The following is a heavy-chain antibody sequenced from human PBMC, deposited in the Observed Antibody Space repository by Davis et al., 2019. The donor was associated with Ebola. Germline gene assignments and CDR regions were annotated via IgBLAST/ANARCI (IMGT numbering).Heavy chain of an antibody. CDR2: INHSGST. J-gene: IGHJ3*02. V-gene: IGHV4-34*01. D-gene: IGHD6-13*01. CDR3: ARDLGEGYSSSWRPHDAFDI. CDR1: GGSFSGYY. Sequence: PSETLSLTCAVYGGSFSGYYWSWIRQPPGKGLEWIGEINHSGSTNYNPSLKSRVTISVDTSKNQFSLKLSSVTAADTAVYYCARDLGEGYSSSWRPHDAFDIWGQGTMVTVSS.